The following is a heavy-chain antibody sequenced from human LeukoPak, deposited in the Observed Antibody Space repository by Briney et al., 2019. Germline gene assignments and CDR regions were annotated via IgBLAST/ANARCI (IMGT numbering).Heavy chain of an antibody. D-gene: IGHD5-18*01. Sequence: PGGSLRLSCAASGFTFSSYAMSWVRQAPWKGLEWVSAISGSGGSTYYADSVEGRFTISRYDSKNTLYLQMSSLRAEDTAVYFCAKVRGGYTYGGYFYSWGQGTLVTVSS. CDR1: GFTFSSYA. CDR2: ISGSGGST. V-gene: IGHV3-23*01. J-gene: IGHJ4*02. CDR3: AKVRGGYTYGGYFYS.